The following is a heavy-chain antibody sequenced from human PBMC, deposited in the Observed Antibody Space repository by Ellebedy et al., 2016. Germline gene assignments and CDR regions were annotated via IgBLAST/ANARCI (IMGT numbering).Heavy chain of an antibody. Sequence: SETLSLTXTVSGASINSYYWNWVRQPAGKGLEWLGRIYTIGSTNFNPSFKNRVTMPVDTSKNEFSLKLSSVTAADTAVNYCARGRKVGTTDLDYWGQGTQVTVSS. J-gene: IGHJ4*02. CDR2: IYTIGST. D-gene: IGHD1-26*01. V-gene: IGHV4-4*07. CDR3: ARGRKVGTTDLDY. CDR1: GASINSYY.